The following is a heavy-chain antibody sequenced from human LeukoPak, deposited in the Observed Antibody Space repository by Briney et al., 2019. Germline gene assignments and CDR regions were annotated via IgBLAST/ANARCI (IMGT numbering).Heavy chain of an antibody. V-gene: IGHV3-30-3*01. J-gene: IGHJ3*02. D-gene: IGHD6-13*01. CDR1: GFTFSSYA. CDR2: ISYDGSNK. Sequence: GGSLRLSCAASGFTFSSYAMHWVRQAPGKGLEWVAVISYDGSNKYYADSVKGRFTISRDNSKNTLYLQMNSLRAEDTAVYYCARELFVAAAGANDAFDIWDQGTMVTVSS. CDR3: ARELFVAAAGANDAFDI.